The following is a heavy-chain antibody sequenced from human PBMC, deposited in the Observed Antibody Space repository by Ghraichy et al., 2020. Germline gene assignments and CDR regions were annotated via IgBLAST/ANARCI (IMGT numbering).Heavy chain of an antibody. CDR3: AKGVSYCSSTSCIDAFDI. Sequence: GGYLRLSCAASGFTFSNYAMSWVRQAPGKGLEWVSAISGNGGSTYYADSVKGRFTISRDNSKNTLYLQMNSLRAEDTAVYYCAKGVSYCSSTSCIDAFDIWGQGTLVTVSS. CDR1: GFTFSNYA. J-gene: IGHJ3*02. D-gene: IGHD2-2*01. CDR2: ISGNGGST. V-gene: IGHV3-23*01.